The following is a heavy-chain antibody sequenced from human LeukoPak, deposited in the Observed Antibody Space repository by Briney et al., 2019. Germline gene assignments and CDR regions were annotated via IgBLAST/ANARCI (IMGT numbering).Heavy chain of an antibody. Sequence: GGSLRLSCAASGFTFSSYAMSWVRQAPGKGLEWVSSISDSDGSTYYADSVKGRFTISRDNSKNTLYLQMNSLRAEDTALYYCAKDPMTTVTTTAYWGQGTLVTVS. CDR2: ISDSDGST. CDR3: AKDPMTTVTTTAY. D-gene: IGHD4-17*01. V-gene: IGHV3-23*01. CDR1: GFTFSSYA. J-gene: IGHJ4*02.